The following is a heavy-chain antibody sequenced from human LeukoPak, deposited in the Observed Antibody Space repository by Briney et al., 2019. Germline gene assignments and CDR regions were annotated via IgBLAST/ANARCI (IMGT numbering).Heavy chain of an antibody. CDR1: GFTFSSYS. J-gene: IGHJ4*02. D-gene: IGHD6-13*01. CDR3: AKLGPRIAPIPGDGY. CDR2: ISSSSSYI. Sequence: GGSLRLSCAASGFTFSSYSMNWVRQAPGKGLEWVSSISSSSSYIYYADSVKGRFTISRDNSKNTLYLQMNSLRAEDTAVYYCAKLGPRIAPIPGDGYWGQGTLVTVSS. V-gene: IGHV3-21*04.